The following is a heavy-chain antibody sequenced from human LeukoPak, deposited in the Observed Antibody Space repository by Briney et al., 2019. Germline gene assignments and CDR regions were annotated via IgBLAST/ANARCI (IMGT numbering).Heavy chain of an antibody. CDR3: ARHSRSGSLSRPFDP. CDR1: GGSVTSGGFY. Sequence: SETLSLTCSVCGGSVTSGGFYWGWLRQPPGKGPEWIATIYYTGSTYYNPSLNSRVTVSIDTSKNQFSLRLTSVTATDTAVYHCARHSRSGSLSRPFDPWGQGTLVTVSS. D-gene: IGHD3-10*01. J-gene: IGHJ5*02. CDR2: IYYTGST. V-gene: IGHV4-39*01.